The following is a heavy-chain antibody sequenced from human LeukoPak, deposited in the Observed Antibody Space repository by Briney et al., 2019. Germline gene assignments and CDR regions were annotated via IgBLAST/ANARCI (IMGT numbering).Heavy chain of an antibody. CDR1: GFTFSNAW. CDR2: IKSKTDGGTT. CDR3: TTDLAVAGLIDFDF. V-gene: IGHV3-15*01. J-gene: IGHJ4*02. D-gene: IGHD6-19*01. Sequence: KPGGSLRLSCAASGFTFSNAWMSWVRQAPGKGLEWVGRIKSKTDGGTTDYAAPVKGRFIISRDDSKNTLYLQMNSLKTEDTAVYYCTTDLAVAGLIDFDFWGLGTLVTVSS.